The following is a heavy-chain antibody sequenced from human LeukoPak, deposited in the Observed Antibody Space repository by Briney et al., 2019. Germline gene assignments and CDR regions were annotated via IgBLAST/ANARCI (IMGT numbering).Heavy chain of an antibody. J-gene: IGHJ4*02. Sequence: ASVKVSCKASGYTFTTFGINWVRQAPGQGLEWMGWISPYNGNTNYAQNLQGRVTMTTDTSTNTAYMELRSLISDDTAVYYCARRHFVSGRFVDYWGQGTLVTVSS. CDR3: ARRHFVSGRFVDY. D-gene: IGHD3-10*01. CDR1: GYTFTTFG. CDR2: ISPYNGNT. V-gene: IGHV1-18*01.